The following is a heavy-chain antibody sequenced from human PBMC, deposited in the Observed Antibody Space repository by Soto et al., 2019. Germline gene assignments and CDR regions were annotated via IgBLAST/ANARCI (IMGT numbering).Heavy chain of an antibody. CDR3: ARAMPGIPSSSSEPHYYYYMDV. D-gene: IGHD6-6*01. CDR1: GYTFTSYG. Sequence: ASVKVSCKASGYTFTSYGISWVRQAPGQGLEWMGWISAYNGNTNYAQKLQGRVTMTTDTSTSTAYMELRSLRSDDTAVYYCARAMPGIPSSSSEPHYYYYMDVWGKGTTVTVSS. V-gene: IGHV1-18*01. J-gene: IGHJ6*03. CDR2: ISAYNGNT.